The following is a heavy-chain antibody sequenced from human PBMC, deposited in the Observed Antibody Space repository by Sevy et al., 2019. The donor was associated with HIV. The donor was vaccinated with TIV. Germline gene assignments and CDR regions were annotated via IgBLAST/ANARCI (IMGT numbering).Heavy chain of an antibody. V-gene: IGHV3-33*03. Sequence: GGSLRLSCAASGFTFSSYGMHWVRQAPGKGLEWVAVIWFEGSKKYYVDRVKGRFSISRDNSRNTLYLQMSSLRAEDTAVYYCAKALTYYYDTRGYFGFDYWGQGTLVTVSS. D-gene: IGHD3-22*01. J-gene: IGHJ4*02. CDR1: GFTFSSYG. CDR2: IWFEGSKK. CDR3: AKALTYYYDTRGYFGFDY.